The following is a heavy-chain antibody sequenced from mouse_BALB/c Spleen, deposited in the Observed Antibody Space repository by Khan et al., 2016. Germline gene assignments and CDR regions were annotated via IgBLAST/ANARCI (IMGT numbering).Heavy chain of an antibody. J-gene: IGHJ2*01. CDR1: GYTFTSYW. CDR3: ERIKKIVATDFDY. Sequence: QVQLQQPGAELVKAGASVKMSCKASGYTFTSYWMHWVKQRLGQGLEWFAETNPTNGRTYYNEKFKSKATLTVDKSSSTAYMLLSGPTFEDSAVYDCERIKKIVATDFDYWGQGTTLTVSS. D-gene: IGHD1-1*01. CDR2: TNPTNGRT. V-gene: IGHV1S81*02.